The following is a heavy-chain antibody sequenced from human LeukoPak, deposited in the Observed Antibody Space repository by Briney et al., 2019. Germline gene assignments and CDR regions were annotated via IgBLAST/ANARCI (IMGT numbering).Heavy chain of an antibody. D-gene: IGHD3-22*01. J-gene: IGHJ3*02. V-gene: IGHV4-4*09. CDR2: IYTSGST. Sequence: SETLSLTCTVSGGSISSYYWGWIRQPPGKGLEWIGYIYTSGSTNYNPSLKSRVTISVDTSKNQFSLKLSSVTAADTAVYYCARLVYYYDSSGQPDAFGIWGQGTMVTVSS. CDR1: GGSISSYY. CDR3: ARLVYYYDSSGQPDAFGI.